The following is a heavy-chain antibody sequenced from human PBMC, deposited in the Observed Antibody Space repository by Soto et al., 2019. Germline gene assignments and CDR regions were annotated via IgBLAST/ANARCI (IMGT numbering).Heavy chain of an antibody. CDR2: IYYSGST. CDR1: GGSISSGGYY. D-gene: IGHD3-16*01. CDR3: ARERGGLPPDY. V-gene: IGHV4-31*03. J-gene: IGHJ4*02. Sequence: QVQLQESGPGLVKPSQTLSLTCTVSGGSISSGGYYWSWIRQHPGKGLEWIGYIYYSGSTYYNPSRKSRVTIPVDTSKNQFALKLSSVTAADTAVYYCARERGGLPPDYWGQGTLVTVSS.